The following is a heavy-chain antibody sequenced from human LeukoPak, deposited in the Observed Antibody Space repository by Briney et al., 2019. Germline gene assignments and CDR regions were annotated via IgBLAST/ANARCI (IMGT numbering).Heavy chain of an antibody. Sequence: PSETLSLTCTVSGVSISNHYSSWIRQPPGKGLEWIGYIYYTGNTNYNPSLKSRVTISEDTTKNQVSLKLSSVTAADTAVYYCVRHSRVVAFDYWGQGNLVTVSS. J-gene: IGHJ4*02. V-gene: IGHV4-59*08. CDR3: VRHSRVVAFDY. D-gene: IGHD2-15*01. CDR1: GVSISNHY. CDR2: IYYTGNT.